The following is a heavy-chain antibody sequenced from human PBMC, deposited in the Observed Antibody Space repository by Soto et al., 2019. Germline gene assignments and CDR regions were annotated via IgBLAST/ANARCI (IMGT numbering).Heavy chain of an antibody. J-gene: IGHJ6*03. Sequence: ASVKVSCKASGYTFTSYAMHWVRQAPGQRLEWMGWINAGNGNTKYSQKLQGRVTITRDTSASTAYMELSSLRSEDTAVYYCARDRGHYDILTGYHYYMDVWGKGTTVTVSS. CDR1: GYTFTSYA. CDR3: ARDRGHYDILTGYHYYMDV. CDR2: INAGNGNT. D-gene: IGHD3-9*01. V-gene: IGHV1-3*01.